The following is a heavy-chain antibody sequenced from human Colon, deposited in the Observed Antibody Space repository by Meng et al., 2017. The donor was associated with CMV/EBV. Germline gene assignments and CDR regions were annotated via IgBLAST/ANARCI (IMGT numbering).Heavy chain of an antibody. CDR2: MSYDTKNK. D-gene: IGHD3-3*02. CDR1: GFTFDDYA. Sequence: GGSLRLSCAASGFTFDDYAMHWVRQAPGKGLEWVAVMSYDTKNKYHADSVKDRFSISRDNYKNMMFLQMNNLRAEDTAVYYCARGPQGISSYFYYGLDVWGRGTTVTVSS. J-gene: IGHJ6*02. CDR3: ARGPQGISSYFYYGLDV. V-gene: IGHV3-30*04.